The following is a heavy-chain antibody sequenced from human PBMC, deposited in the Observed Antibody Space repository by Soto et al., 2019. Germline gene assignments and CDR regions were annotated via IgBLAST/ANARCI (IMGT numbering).Heavy chain of an antibody. CDR2: ISPKFGRT. CDR1: DYIFLAYG. Sequence: QVQLVQSGPEVKKAGASVKVSCTAPTDYIFLAYGFDWVRQAPGQGLEWMGWISPKFGRTNYARTLQDRFTMTTDVSANSVSMELRDLRSDDTAVYYCARDDCNGGSCDGGHYLDLWGRGTPISVSS. CDR3: ARDDCNGGSCDGGHYLDL. V-gene: IGHV1-18*01. D-gene: IGHD2-15*01. J-gene: IGHJ2*01.